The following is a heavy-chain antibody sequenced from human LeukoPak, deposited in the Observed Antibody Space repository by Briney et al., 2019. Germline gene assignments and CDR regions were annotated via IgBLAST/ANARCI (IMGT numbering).Heavy chain of an antibody. CDR3: ARDGGRYFDFWYYFDY. V-gene: IGHV3-53*05. CDR1: GFTVSNTY. D-gene: IGHD3-9*01. J-gene: IGHJ4*02. Sequence: GGSLRLSCAASGFTVSNTYMSWVRQAPGKGLEWVSLIYSGGGTYPADSVKGRFTISRDNSKNTLYLQMNSLRAEDTAVYYCARDGGRYFDFWYYFDYWGQGTLVTVSS. CDR2: IYSGGGT.